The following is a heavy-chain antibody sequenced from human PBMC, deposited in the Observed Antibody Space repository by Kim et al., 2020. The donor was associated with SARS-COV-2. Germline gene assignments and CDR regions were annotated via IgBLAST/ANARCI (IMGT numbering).Heavy chain of an antibody. CDR2: IDPSDSYT. CDR3: ARGTWIQLWPVAFDI. D-gene: IGHD5-18*01. CDR1: GYSFTSYW. Sequence: GESLKISCKGSGYSFTSYWIRWVRQMPGKGLEWMGRIDPSDSYTNYSPSFQGHVTISADKSISTAYLQWSSLKASDTAMYYCARGTWIQLWPVAFDIWGQGTMVTVSS. J-gene: IGHJ3*02. V-gene: IGHV5-10-1*01.